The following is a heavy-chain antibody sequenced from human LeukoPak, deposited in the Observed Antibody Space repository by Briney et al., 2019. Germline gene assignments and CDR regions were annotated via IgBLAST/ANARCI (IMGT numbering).Heavy chain of an antibody. CDR1: GGSISSSSSY. D-gene: IGHD5-18*01. Sequence: PSETLSLTCTVSGGSISSSSSYWGWIRQPPGMVLEWIGYIYYSGSTNYNPSLKSRVTISVDTSKNQFSLKLSSVTAADTAVYYCARGNTAMVAYYFDYWGQGTLVTVSS. V-gene: IGHV4-61*05. CDR3: ARGNTAMVAYYFDY. J-gene: IGHJ4*02. CDR2: IYYSGST.